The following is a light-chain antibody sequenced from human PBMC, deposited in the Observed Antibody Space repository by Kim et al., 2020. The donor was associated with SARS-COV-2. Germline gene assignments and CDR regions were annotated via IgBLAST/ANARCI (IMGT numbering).Light chain of an antibody. CDR2: GVP. Sequence: DIVMTQTPLSLSVTPGQPASISCKSSQSLLHSDGKTYLYWYLQKPGQSPHLLIYGVPSRFSGVPDRFTGSGSGTDFTLKISRVEAEDVGIYYCMQAIHLPRTFGQGTKVDIK. V-gene: IGKV2-29*02. CDR1: QSLLHSDGKTY. J-gene: IGKJ1*01. CDR3: MQAIHLPRT.